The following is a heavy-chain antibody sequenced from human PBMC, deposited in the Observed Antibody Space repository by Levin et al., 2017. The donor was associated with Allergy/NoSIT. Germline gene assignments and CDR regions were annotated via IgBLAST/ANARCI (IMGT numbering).Heavy chain of an antibody. Sequence: GGSLRLSCAASGFTFSTHTMSWVRQAPGKGLDWVSSMSSSSTYIYYADSVKGRFTISRDNAKNSLYLQMNSLRAEDTAMYYCARSYYDSSGDSTVDYWGQGTLVTVSS. J-gene: IGHJ4*02. V-gene: IGHV3-21*01. D-gene: IGHD3-22*01. CDR2: MSSSSTYI. CDR3: ARSYYDSSGDSTVDY. CDR1: GFTFSTHT.